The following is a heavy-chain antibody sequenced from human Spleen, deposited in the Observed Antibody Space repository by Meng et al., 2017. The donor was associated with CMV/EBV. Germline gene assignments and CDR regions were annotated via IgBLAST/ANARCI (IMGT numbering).Heavy chain of an antibody. CDR2: ISGGSTYI. J-gene: IGHJ4*02. Sequence: GGSLRLSCAASGFTFSSYSMHWVRQAPGKGLEWVSSISGGSTYIHYAESVKGRFTVSRDSAKNSLYLQMNSLRPEDTAIYFCARDITTPWYFDYWGQGTLVTVSS. D-gene: IGHD3-22*01. CDR1: GFTFSSYS. CDR3: ARDITTPWYFDY. V-gene: IGHV3-21*01.